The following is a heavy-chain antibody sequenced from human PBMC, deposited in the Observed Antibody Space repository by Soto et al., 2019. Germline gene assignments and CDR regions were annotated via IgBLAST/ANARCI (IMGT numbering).Heavy chain of an antibody. CDR3: ATGSSGWYEYFNGMDV. CDR2: IIRDGSST. Sequence: EVQLVESGGGLVQPGGSLRLSCAASGFTLSNYWMHWVRQVPGKGLVWVSRIIRDGSSTHYADSVKGRFTFSRDNAKNTLYLQVNSLRAEDTAVYYCATGSSGWYEYFNGMDVWGQGTTVTVSS. D-gene: IGHD6-19*01. CDR1: GFTLSNYW. V-gene: IGHV3-74*01. J-gene: IGHJ6*02.